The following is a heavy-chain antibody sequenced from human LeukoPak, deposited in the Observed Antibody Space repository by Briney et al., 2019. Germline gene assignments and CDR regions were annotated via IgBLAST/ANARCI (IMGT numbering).Heavy chain of an antibody. D-gene: IGHD3-22*01. CDR3: AREGNYYDSSGPPYFQH. J-gene: IGHJ1*01. CDR2: IYTSGST. CDR1: GGSISSSSYY. V-gene: IGHV4-61*02. Sequence: SQTLSLTCTVYGGSISSSSYYWSWIRQPAGKGLEWIGRIYTSGSTNYNPSLKSRVTISVDTSKNQFSLKLGSVTAADTAVYYCAREGNYYDSSGPPYFQHWGQGTLVTVSS.